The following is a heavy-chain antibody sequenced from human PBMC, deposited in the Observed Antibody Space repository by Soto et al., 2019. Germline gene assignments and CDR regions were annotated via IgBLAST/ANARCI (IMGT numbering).Heavy chain of an antibody. CDR3: ARAPYYDILTGYYLNWYFDL. V-gene: IGHV1-3*01. D-gene: IGHD3-9*01. CDR1: GYAFTSYA. J-gene: IGHJ2*01. Sequence: GASVKVSCKASGYAFTSYAMHWVRQAPGQRLEWMGWINAGNGSTKYSQKFQGRVTITRDTSASTAYMELSSLRSEDTAVYYCARAPYYDILTGYYLNWYFDLWGRGTLVTVSS. CDR2: INAGNGST.